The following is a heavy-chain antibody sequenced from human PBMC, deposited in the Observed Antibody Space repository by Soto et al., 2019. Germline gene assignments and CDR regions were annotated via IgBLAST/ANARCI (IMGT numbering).Heavy chain of an antibody. CDR3: AKRGHNFFDY. V-gene: IGHV3-23*01. CDR1: GFTFGSSI. CDR2: SSGSSGNI. J-gene: IGHJ4*02. Sequence: GGSLRLSCAASGFTFGSSIMSWVRQAPGKGLEWVSTSSGSSGNIYYADSVKGRFTISRDNSKNTLYLQMNSLRAEDTAVCYCAKRGHNFFDYWGQGTLVTVS. D-gene: IGHD5-12*01.